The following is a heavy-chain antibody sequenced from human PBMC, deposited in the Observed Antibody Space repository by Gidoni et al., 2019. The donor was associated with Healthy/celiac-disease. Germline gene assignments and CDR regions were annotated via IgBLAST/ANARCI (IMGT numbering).Heavy chain of an antibody. J-gene: IGHJ6*03. CDR2: ISSSGSTI. D-gene: IGHD2-2*01. Sequence: QVQLVESGGGLVKPGGSLRLSCAASGFTFCDYYMSCIRQAPGKGLEWVYNISSSGSTIYYADAVKGRVTISRDNAKNSLYLQMNSLRAEDTAVYYCAREGGYCSSTSCYASYYYYYYMDVWGKGTTVTVSS. CDR3: AREGGYCSSTSCYASYYYYYYMDV. CDR1: GFTFCDYY. V-gene: IGHV3-11*01.